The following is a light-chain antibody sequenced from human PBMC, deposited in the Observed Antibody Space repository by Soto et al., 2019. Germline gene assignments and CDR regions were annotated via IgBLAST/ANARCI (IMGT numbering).Light chain of an antibody. CDR2: DVT. CDR1: SRDVGGYKY. V-gene: IGLV2-14*01. Sequence: QSVLTQPASVSGSPGQSITISCTGTSRDVGGYKYVSWYQQHPVKAPKLMIYDVTNRPSGVSDRFSGSKSGNTASLTISGLQAEDEADYYCSSYTSSSTPYVFGTGTKVTVL. J-gene: IGLJ1*01. CDR3: SSYTSSSTPYV.